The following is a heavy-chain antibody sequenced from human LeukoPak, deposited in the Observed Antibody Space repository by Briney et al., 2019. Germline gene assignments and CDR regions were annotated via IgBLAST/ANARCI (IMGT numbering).Heavy chain of an antibody. Sequence: PSETLSLTCTVSGSSISRSNYYWGWIRQPPGKGLEWIGSLYSSGNTYYNPSLKSRVTISVDSSKNQFSLKLTSVTAADTAVYYCARTASEYSISWIDWGQGTLVTVSS. CDR1: GSSISRSNYY. V-gene: IGHV4-39*01. CDR2: LYSSGNT. CDR3: ARTASEYSISWID. D-gene: IGHD6-13*01. J-gene: IGHJ1*01.